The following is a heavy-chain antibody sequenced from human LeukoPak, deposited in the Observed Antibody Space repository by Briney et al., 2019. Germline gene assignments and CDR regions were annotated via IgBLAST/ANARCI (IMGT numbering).Heavy chain of an antibody. Sequence: ASVKASCKASGYTFTSYGISWVRQAPGQGREWMGWISAYNGNTNYAQKLQGRVTMTTDTSTSTAYMEPRSLRSDDTAVYYCARDRGSSSWFYYYYYMDVWGKGTTVTVSS. CDR2: ISAYNGNT. V-gene: IGHV1-18*01. D-gene: IGHD6-13*01. CDR1: GYTFTSYG. J-gene: IGHJ6*03. CDR3: ARDRGSSSWFYYYYYMDV.